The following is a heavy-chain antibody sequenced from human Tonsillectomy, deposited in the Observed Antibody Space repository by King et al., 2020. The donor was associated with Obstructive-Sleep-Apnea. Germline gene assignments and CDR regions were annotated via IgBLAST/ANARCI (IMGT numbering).Heavy chain of an antibody. Sequence: QLQESGPGLVKPSETLSLTCTVSGDSISSSSYYWGWIRQPPGKGLEWIWSIYYSGGTYYNPSLESRGTISVDSSKNQFSLKLTSVTAADTAVYYCARGGYSYGFWYFWGQGTLVTVSS. J-gene: IGHJ4*02. CDR1: GDSISSSSYY. CDR3: ARGGYSYGFWYF. V-gene: IGHV4-39*07. D-gene: IGHD5-18*01. CDR2: IYYSGGT.